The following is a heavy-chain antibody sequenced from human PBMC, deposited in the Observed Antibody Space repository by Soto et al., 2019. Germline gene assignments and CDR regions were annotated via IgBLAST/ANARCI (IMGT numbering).Heavy chain of an antibody. D-gene: IGHD2-15*01. Sequence: EVQLVESGGGLVQPGGSLRLSCAASGFTFSSYSMNWVRQAPGKGLEWVSYISSSSSTIYYADSVKGRFTISRDNAKNSLHLQMHSLTAVDTAVYYCARDGDCSGGSCYSDAFDIWGQVTMVAVSS. CDR3: ARDGDCSGGSCYSDAFDI. CDR1: GFTFSSYS. CDR2: ISSSSSTI. V-gene: IGHV3-48*01. J-gene: IGHJ3*02.